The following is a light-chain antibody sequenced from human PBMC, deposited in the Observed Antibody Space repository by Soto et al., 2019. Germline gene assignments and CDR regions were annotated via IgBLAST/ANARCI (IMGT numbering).Light chain of an antibody. J-gene: IGLJ1*01. Sequence: QSVLTQPPSVSGAPGQRVTISCTGSSSNIGAGYDVHWYQQLPGTAPKLLIYGNSNRPSGVPDRFSGSNSGTSASLAITRLQAEDDADDHCHSYDSSESGSNVFGTGTKLTVL. V-gene: IGLV1-40*01. CDR2: GNS. CDR1: SSNIGAGYD. CDR3: HSYDSSESGSNV.